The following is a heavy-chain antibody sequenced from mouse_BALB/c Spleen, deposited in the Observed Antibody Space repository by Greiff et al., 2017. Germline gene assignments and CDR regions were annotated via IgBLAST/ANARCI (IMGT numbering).Heavy chain of an antibody. CDR1: GFTFSSYA. V-gene: IGHV5-6-5*01. CDR2: ISSGGST. Sequence: DVKLQESGGGLVKPGGSLKLSCAASGFTFSSYAMSWVRQTPEKRLEWVASISSGGSTYYPDSVKGRFTISRDNARNILYLQMSSLRSEDTAMYYCARGGGYDYYAMDYWGQGTSVTVSS. D-gene: IGHD2-2*01. J-gene: IGHJ4*01. CDR3: ARGGGYDYYAMDY.